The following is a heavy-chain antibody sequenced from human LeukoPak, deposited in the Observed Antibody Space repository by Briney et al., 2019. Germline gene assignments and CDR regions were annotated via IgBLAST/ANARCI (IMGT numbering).Heavy chain of an antibody. V-gene: IGHV3-48*02. CDR2: ISSSSSPI. Sequence: PGGSLRFSCAASGFTFSSYSMNWVRQAPGKGLEWISYISSSSSPIYYTDSVKGRFTISRDNAKNSLYLQMNSLRDGDTAVYYCARAYYYASGSRDTAFDYWGQGTLVTVSS. CDR3: ARAYYYASGSRDTAFDY. J-gene: IGHJ4*02. CDR1: GFTFSSYS. D-gene: IGHD3-10*01.